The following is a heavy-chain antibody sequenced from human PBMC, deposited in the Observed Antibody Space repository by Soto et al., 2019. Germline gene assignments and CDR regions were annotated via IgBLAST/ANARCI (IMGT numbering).Heavy chain of an antibody. CDR3: AKELPLYYYFMDV. Sequence: EVQLLESGGGLVQPGGSLRLCCAASGFTFNTYAMSWDRQAPGKGLEWVSGISAGGGGTHIADSVKGRFTISRDNPKNTLYLQMNSLRAEDTAVYFCAKELPLYYYFMDVWGKVTTVTVSS. D-gene: IGHD1-26*01. J-gene: IGHJ6*03. CDR1: GFTFNTYA. CDR2: ISAGGGGT. V-gene: IGHV3-23*01.